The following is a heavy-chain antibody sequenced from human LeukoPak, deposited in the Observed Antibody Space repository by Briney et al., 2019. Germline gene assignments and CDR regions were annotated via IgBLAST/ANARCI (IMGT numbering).Heavy chain of an antibody. J-gene: IGHJ5*02. CDR2: ISAYSGNT. D-gene: IGHD3-16*01. CDR1: GYTFTSYG. V-gene: IGHV1-18*01. Sequence: ASVKVSCKASGYTFTSYGISWGRQAPGQGLEWMGWISAYSGNTNYAQKLQSRVTLTTDTSTSTAYMELRSLRSDDTAVYYCARDPWGGGGGGNWFDPWGQGTLVTVSS. CDR3: ARDPWGGGGGGNWFDP.